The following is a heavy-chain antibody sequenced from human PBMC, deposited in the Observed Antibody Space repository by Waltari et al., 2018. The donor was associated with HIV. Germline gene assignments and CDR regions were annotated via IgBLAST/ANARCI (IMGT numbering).Heavy chain of an antibody. Sequence: QVQLVQSGAEVKKPGASVKVSCKASGYTLTSYAIHWVRQAPGQRLEWMGWINAGNDNTKYSQKFQGRVTITRDTSANTVYMELSSLRSEDTAVYYCARWFSSSWYYYGMDVWGQGTTVTVSS. CDR2: INAGNDNT. V-gene: IGHV1-3*01. CDR3: ARWFSSSWYYYGMDV. D-gene: IGHD6-13*01. J-gene: IGHJ6*02. CDR1: GYTLTSYA.